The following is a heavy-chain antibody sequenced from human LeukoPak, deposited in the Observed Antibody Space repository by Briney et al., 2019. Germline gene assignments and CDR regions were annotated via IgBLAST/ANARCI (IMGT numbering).Heavy chain of an antibody. CDR1: GFTFSNYD. D-gene: IGHD1-26*01. CDR3: AKRNSGNYFDD. CDR2: IWYDGSNK. Sequence: GGSLRLSCAASGFTFSNYDMHWARQAPGKGLEWVAVIWYDGSNKYYADSVKGRFTLSRDNSKNTLYLQMNSLRAEDTAVYYCAKRNSGNYFDDWGQGSLVTVSS. V-gene: IGHV3-33*06. J-gene: IGHJ4*02.